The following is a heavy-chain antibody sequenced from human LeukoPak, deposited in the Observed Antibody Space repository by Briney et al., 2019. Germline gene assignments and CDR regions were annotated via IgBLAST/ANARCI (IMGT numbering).Heavy chain of an antibody. D-gene: IGHD6-13*01. CDR2: INPSGGST. CDR3: ARAAAGRGGSSY. V-gene: IGHV1-46*01. CDR1: GYTFTSYY. Sequence: GASVKVSCKASGYTFTSYYMHWVRQAPGQGLEWMGRINPSGGSTSYAQKFQGRVTMTRDTSTSTVYMELSSLRSEDTAVYYCARAAAGRGGSSYWGQGTLVTVSS. J-gene: IGHJ4*02.